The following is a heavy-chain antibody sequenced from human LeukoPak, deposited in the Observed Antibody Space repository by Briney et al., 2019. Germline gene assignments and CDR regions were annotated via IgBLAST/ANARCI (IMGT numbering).Heavy chain of an antibody. CDR1: GFTFSNFQ. Sequence: PGGSLRLSCAASGFTFSNFQMTWVRQAPGKGLEWVANIKQDGSERNYVDSVKGRFTISRDNAKNSLFLQMNSLRAEDTAVYYCARVTLSTQYFDYWGQGTLVTVSS. CDR2: IKQDGSER. V-gene: IGHV3-7*01. D-gene: IGHD1-14*01. J-gene: IGHJ4*02. CDR3: ARVTLSTQYFDY.